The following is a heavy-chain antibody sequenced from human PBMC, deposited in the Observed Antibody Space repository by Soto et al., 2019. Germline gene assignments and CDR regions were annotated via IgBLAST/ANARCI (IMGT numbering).Heavy chain of an antibody. Sequence: QVQLQESGPGLVRPSQTLSLTCTVSGGSISSEYYHWTWIRQAPGKGLEWIGYIHYSGSVHYNPYLQSRLTIAVDTSKNLFSLKLSSVTAADTAVYFCAREDAGGDRDYYGLDVWGQGTTVTVSS. J-gene: IGHJ6*02. CDR2: IHYSGSV. V-gene: IGHV4-30-4*01. CDR1: GGSISSEYYH. CDR3: AREDAGGDRDYYGLDV. D-gene: IGHD2-21*02.